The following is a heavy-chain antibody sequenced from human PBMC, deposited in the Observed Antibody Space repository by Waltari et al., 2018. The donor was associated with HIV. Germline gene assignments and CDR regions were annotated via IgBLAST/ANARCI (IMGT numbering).Heavy chain of an antibody. CDR3: ARLQTWFDY. CDR1: GFPFSSYG. Sequence: EVQLVESGGGLVQLGGSLSLSCAASGFPFSSYGMNWVRQAPGNGLEWVAHIGSTGRTTHYADSVKGRFTISRDDAKNSLYLQANSLRDEDTGVYFCARLQTWFDYWGQGTLVAVSS. V-gene: IGHV3-48*02. J-gene: IGHJ4*02. CDR2: IGSTGRTT.